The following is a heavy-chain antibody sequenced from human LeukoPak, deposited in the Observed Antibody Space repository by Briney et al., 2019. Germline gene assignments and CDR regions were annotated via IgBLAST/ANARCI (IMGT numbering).Heavy chain of an antibody. CDR2: INPNSGGT. CDR3: AWVGGLGLGDFDY. Sequence: ASVKVSCKASGYTFTGYYMHWVRQAPGQGLEWMGWINPNSGGTNYAQKFQGRVTMTRDTSISTAYMELSRLRSDEPAVYYCAWVGGLGLGDFDYWGQGTLVTVSS. J-gene: IGHJ4*02. V-gene: IGHV1-2*02. CDR1: GYTFTGYY. D-gene: IGHD3-16*01.